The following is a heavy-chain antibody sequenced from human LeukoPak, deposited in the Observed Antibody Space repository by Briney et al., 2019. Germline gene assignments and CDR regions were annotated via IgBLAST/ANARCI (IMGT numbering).Heavy chain of an antibody. CDR3: ALGSRDNAFDV. J-gene: IGHJ3*01. D-gene: IGHD2-15*01. CDR1: GDSVSSNSAA. Sequence: SQTLSLTCAISGDSVSSNSAAGSWIRQSPSRGLEWLARTYYRSKWYNDYAVSVKSRITINPDTSKNLLSLQLNAVTPEDTAVYYCALGSRDNAFDVWGQGTMVTVSS. V-gene: IGHV6-1*01. CDR2: TYYRSKWYN.